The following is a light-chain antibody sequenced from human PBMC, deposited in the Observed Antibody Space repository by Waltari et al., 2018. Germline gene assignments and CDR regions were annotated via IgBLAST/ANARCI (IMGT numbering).Light chain of an antibody. J-gene: IGKJ2*01. CDR1: QDISSW. Sequence: DLQMTQSPSSVSASVGDRVTITCRASQDISSWLAWYQQHPGTAPELLIYSSSTLHFGVPARFSGRRAGTEFSLTITGLQPDESATYVGQPANSFPDTYGQGTKLDI. V-gene: IGKV1D-12*01. CDR2: SSS. CDR3: QPANSFPDT.